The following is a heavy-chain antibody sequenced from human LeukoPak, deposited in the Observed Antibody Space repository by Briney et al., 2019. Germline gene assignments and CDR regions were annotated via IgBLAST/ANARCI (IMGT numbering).Heavy chain of an antibody. CDR3: ARDPFCSSSTGCYFEDWFDP. V-gene: IGHV3-20*04. D-gene: IGHD2-2*01. Sequence: GGSLRLSCTASGFKIDDYDMSWVRQVPGTGLQWVSGITWNVDKTGYADFVRGPFAISRDNTKKSLYLQMSSLRAEDTALYYCARDPFCSSSTGCYFEDWFDPWGPGTLVTVSS. CDR2: ITWNVDKT. J-gene: IGHJ5*02. CDR1: GFKIDDYD.